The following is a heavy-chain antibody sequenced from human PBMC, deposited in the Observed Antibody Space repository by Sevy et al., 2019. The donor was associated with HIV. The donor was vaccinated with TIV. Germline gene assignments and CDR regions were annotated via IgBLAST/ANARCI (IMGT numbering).Heavy chain of an antibody. Sequence: GGSLRLSCAASGFTFSPYSMNWIRQAPGKGLEWLSYISGTGNTIYYAGSVKGRFTISRDNAKNSLYLQMNSLGAEDTAVYYCARVPLYSDSHINDYWGQGTLVTVSS. V-gene: IGHV3-48*04. J-gene: IGHJ4*02. CDR3: ARVPLYSDSHINDY. CDR2: ISGTGNTI. D-gene: IGHD3-22*01. CDR1: GFTFSPYS.